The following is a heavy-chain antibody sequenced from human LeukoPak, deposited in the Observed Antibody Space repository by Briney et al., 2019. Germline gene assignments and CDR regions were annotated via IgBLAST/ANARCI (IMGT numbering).Heavy chain of an antibody. V-gene: IGHV3-33*06. CDR2: IWYDGSNK. CDR1: GFTFSSYG. J-gene: IGHJ6*02. CDR3: AKASTLYGRAPQYYYYGMDV. Sequence: GRSLRLSCAASGFTFSSYGMHWVRQAPGKGLEWVAVIWYDGSNKYYADSVKGRFTISRDNSKNTLYLQMNSLRAEDTAVYYCAKASTLYGRAPQYYYYGMDVWGQGTTVTVSS. D-gene: IGHD5/OR15-5a*01.